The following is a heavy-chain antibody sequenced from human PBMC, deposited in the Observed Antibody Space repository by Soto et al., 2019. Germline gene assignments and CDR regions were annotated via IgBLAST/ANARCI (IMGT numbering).Heavy chain of an antibody. Sequence: ASVKVSCKASGYTFTSYGISWVRQAPGQGLEWMGWISAYNGNTNYAQKLQGRVTMTTDTSTSTAYMELRSLRSDDTAVYYCARDHRVADILIHPRPFDYWGQGTLVTVSS. CDR2: ISAYNGNT. CDR1: GYTFTSYG. D-gene: IGHD3-9*01. CDR3: ARDHRVADILIHPRPFDY. J-gene: IGHJ4*02. V-gene: IGHV1-18*04.